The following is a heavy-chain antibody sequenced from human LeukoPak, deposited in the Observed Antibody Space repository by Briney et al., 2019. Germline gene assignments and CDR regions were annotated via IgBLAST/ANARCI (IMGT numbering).Heavy chain of an antibody. CDR3: AKAPYDYVWGSYRPPLALDY. CDR1: GFTFDDYA. D-gene: IGHD3-16*02. Sequence: PGGSLRLSCAASGFTFDDYAMHWVRQAPGKGLEWVSAISGSGGSTYYADSVKGRFTISRDNSKNTLYLQMNSLRAEDTAVYYCAKAPYDYVWGSYRPPLALDYWGQGTLVTVSS. J-gene: IGHJ4*02. CDR2: ISGSGGST. V-gene: IGHV3-23*01.